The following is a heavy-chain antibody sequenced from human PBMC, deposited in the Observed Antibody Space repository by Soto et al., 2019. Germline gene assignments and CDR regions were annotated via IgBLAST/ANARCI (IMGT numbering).Heavy chain of an antibody. Sequence: QVQLVESGGGVVQPGRALRLSCAASGFSFNTSGMHWVRQAPGKGLEWVAVIAFDGSQEFYGDSVMGRFTISRDNSKNTLFLQMKSLTPEDTAVYYCATKVRVTNYLYYGMDVWGQGTKVTVSS. CDR2: IAFDGSQE. D-gene: IGHD2-21*02. CDR1: GFSFNTSG. CDR3: ATKVRVTNYLYYGMDV. V-gene: IGHV3-30*03. J-gene: IGHJ6*02.